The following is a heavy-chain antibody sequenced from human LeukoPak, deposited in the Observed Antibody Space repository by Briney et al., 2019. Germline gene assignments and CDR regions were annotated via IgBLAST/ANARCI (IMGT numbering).Heavy chain of an antibody. V-gene: IGHV4-34*01. J-gene: IGHJ4*02. Sequence: SEALSLTCAVYGGSFSGYYWSWIRQPPGKGLEWIGEINHSGSTNYNPSLKSRVTISVDTSKNQFSLKLSSVTAADTAVYYCARGLGSWGQGTLVTVSS. CDR2: INHSGST. D-gene: IGHD2-15*01. CDR3: ARGLGS. CDR1: GGSFSGYY.